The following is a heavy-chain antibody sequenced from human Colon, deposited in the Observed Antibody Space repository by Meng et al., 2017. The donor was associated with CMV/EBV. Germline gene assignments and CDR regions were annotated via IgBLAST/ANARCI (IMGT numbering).Heavy chain of an antibody. V-gene: IGHV2-5*02. CDR2: IYWDDDK. CDR1: GFSLRTSGVA. CDR3: AHRMGRIAARVFDY. J-gene: IGHJ4*02. Sequence: TSMESVTSLITPHTPLTLSCTFCGFSLRTSGVAVGWIRQPPGKALEWLALIYWDDDKRYSPSLKSRLTITKDTSKNQVVLTMTNMDPVDTATYYCAHRMGRIAARVFDYWGQGTLVTVSS. D-gene: IGHD6-6*01.